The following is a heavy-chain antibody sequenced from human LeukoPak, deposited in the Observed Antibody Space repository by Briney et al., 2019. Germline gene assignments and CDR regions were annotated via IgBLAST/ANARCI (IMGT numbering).Heavy chain of an antibody. V-gene: IGHV4-61*02. CDR1: GGSISSGSYY. CDR2: IYTSGST. D-gene: IGHD1-14*01. CDR3: ARDSGQYWYFDL. Sequence: SETLSLTCIVSGGSISSGSYYWSWIRQPAGKGLEWIGRIYTSGSTNYNPSLKSRVTISVDTSKNQFSLKLSSVTAADTAVYYCARDSGQYWYFDLWGRGTLVTVSS. J-gene: IGHJ2*01.